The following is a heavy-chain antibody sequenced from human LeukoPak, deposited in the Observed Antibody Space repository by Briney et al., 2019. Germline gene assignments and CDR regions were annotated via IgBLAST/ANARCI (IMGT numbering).Heavy chain of an antibody. J-gene: IGHJ6*02. CDR2: ISGSGGST. V-gene: IGHV3-23*01. CDR1: GFTFSSYA. D-gene: IGHD3-22*01. Sequence: PGGSLRLSCAASGFTFSSYAMSWVRQAPGKGLEWVSAISGSGGSTYYADSVKGRFTISRDNSKNTLYLQMNSLRAEDTAVYYCAKGNYYDSSGYYGMDVWGQGTTVTVSS. CDR3: AKGNYYDSSGYYGMDV.